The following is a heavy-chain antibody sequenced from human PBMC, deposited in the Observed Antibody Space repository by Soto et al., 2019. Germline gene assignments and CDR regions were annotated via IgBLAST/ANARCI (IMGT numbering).Heavy chain of an antibody. CDR3: VSRIPSWVFDY. Sequence: PGGSLRLSCGASGLSVSDNYMGWVRQAPGRGLEWVSVMYAGGDTHYADSVKGRFTISRDKSENTLYLQMNSLRDEDTGVYFCVSRIPSWVFDYWGQGTTVTVSS. D-gene: IGHD2-21*01. CDR2: MYAGGDT. J-gene: IGHJ4*03. V-gene: IGHV3-53*01. CDR1: GLSVSDNY.